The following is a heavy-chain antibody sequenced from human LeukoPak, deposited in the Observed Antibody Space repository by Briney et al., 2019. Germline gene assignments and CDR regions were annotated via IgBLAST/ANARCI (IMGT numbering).Heavy chain of an antibody. V-gene: IGHV4-4*02. CDR1: GASISSNW. D-gene: IGHD3-10*01. Sequence: PSETLSLTCAVSGASISSNWWNWVRQPPGKGLEWIGEIHHSGSANYNPSLKSRVTISLDTSENHFSLRLCSVTAADTAVYYCVRDRGEFSYRHDYWGQGTLVTVSS. CDR3: VRDRGEFSYRHDY. J-gene: IGHJ4*02. CDR2: IHHSGSA.